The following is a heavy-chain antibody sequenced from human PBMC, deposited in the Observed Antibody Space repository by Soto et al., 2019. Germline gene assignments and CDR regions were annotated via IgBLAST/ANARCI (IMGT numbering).Heavy chain of an antibody. CDR3: AKVPQITMTGYFDF. Sequence: GGSLRLSCAASGFTFSSYAMSWVRQTPGKGLQWVSGISPSGDSTCYADSVKGRFTISRDNSKNTLYLQMNGLRAEDTAVYYYAKVPQITMTGYFDFWGQGTLVTVSS. J-gene: IGHJ4*02. V-gene: IGHV3-23*01. D-gene: IGHD3-3*01. CDR2: ISPSGDST. CDR1: GFTFSSYA.